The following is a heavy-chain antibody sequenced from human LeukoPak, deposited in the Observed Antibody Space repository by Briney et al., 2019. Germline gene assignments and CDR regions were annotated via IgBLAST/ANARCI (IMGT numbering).Heavy chain of an antibody. CDR1: GYTFTGYY. CDR2: ISAYNGNT. J-gene: IGHJ4*02. V-gene: IGHV1-18*04. CDR3: ARDRAIVY. D-gene: IGHD3-16*02. Sequence: ASVKVSCKASGYTFTGYYMHWVRQAPGQGLEWMGWISAYNGNTNYAQKLQGRVTMTTDTSTSTAYMELRSLRSDDTAVYYCARDRAIVYWGQGTLVTVSS.